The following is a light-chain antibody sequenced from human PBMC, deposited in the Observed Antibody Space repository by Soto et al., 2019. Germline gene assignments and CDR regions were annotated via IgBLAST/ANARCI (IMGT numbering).Light chain of an antibody. CDR3: QQRYNWPQT. CDR2: DAS. J-gene: IGKJ1*01. Sequence: EVVLTQSPATLSLSPGERANLSCRTSKSVRRTLAWYKQKSGQAPRLLIYDASNRATGIPTRFSGSGSGTDFTLTISRLEPEDFAVYYCQQRYNWPQTFGQGTKVEIK. V-gene: IGKV3-11*01. CDR1: KSVRRT.